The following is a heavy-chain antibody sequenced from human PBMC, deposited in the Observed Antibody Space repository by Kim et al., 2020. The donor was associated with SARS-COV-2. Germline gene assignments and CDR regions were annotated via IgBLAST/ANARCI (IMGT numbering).Heavy chain of an antibody. CDR3: ARGRRYYDSSGHAPNFDY. J-gene: IGHJ4*02. V-gene: IGHV4-31*01. Sequence: KSLVTISVDTSKNQFSLKLSSVTAADTAVYYCARGRRYYDSSGHAPNFDYWGQGTLVTVSS. D-gene: IGHD3-22*01.